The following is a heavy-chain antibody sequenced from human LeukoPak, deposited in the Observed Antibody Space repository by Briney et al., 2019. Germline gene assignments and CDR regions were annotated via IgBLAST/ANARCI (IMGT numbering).Heavy chain of an antibody. J-gene: IGHJ5*02. CDR3: ARDLYGDYPDP. CDR1: GGSISSGDYY. Sequence: SPSETLSLTCTVSGGSISSGDYYWSWLRQPPGKGLEWIGYIYYSGSTYYNPSLKSRVTISVDTSKNQFSLKLSSVTAADTAVYYCARDLYGDYPDPWGQGTPVTVSS. D-gene: IGHD4-17*01. CDR2: IYYSGST. V-gene: IGHV4-30-4*01.